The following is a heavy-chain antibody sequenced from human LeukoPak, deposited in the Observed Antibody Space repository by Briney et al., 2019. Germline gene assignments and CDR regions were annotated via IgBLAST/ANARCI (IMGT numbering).Heavy chain of an antibody. CDR3: ARQSYCSGGSCYSPKIDY. CDR1: GGSISSSSYY. CDR2: IYYSGST. J-gene: IGHJ4*02. V-gene: IGHV4-39*01. D-gene: IGHD2-15*01. Sequence: SETLSLTCTVSGGSISSSSYYWGWIRQPPGKGLEWIGSIYYSGSTYYNPSLKSRVTMSVDTSKNQFSLKLSSVTAADTAVYYCARQSYCSGGSCYSPKIDYWGQGTLVTVSS.